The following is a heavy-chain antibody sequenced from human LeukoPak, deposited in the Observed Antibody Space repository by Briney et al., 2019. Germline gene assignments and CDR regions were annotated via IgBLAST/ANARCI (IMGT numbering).Heavy chain of an antibody. V-gene: IGHV3-33*05. CDR1: GFTFGTYG. CDR2: ISYDGSYK. D-gene: IGHD6-19*01. J-gene: IGHJ4*02. Sequence: GGSLRLSCAASGFTFGTYGMHWVRQAPGKGLEWVALISYDGSYKNYADSVKGRFSISRDTSRNTLYLQMNSLRAEDTAVYFCARGFLGGTDQYFDSWGQGTLVTVSS. CDR3: ARGFLGGTDQYFDS.